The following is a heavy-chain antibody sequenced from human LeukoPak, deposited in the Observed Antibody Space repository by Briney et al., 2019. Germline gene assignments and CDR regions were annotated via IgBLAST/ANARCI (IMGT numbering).Heavy chain of an antibody. V-gene: IGHV3-23*01. Sequence: GGTLRLSCAASGFTFSSYGMSWVRQAPGKGLEWVSAISGSGGSTYYADSVKGRFTISRDNSKNTLYLQMNSLRAEDTAVYYCAKAYSGEGYFDYWGQGTLVTVSS. D-gene: IGHD1-26*01. CDR2: ISGSGGST. CDR1: GFTFSSYG. CDR3: AKAYSGEGYFDY. J-gene: IGHJ4*02.